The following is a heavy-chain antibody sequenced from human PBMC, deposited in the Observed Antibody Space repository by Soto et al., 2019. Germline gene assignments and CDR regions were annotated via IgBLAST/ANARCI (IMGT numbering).Heavy chain of an antibody. CDR3: ARDGSSWSKTSYYYYGMDV. V-gene: IGHV4-31*03. CDR1: GGSIISGGYY. Sequence: SVTLSVTCTVSGGSIISGGYYWSWIRQHPGKGLEWIGYIYYSGSTYYNPSLKSRVTISVDTSKNQFSLKLSSVTAADTAVYYCARDGSSWSKTSYYYYGMDVWGQGTTVTVSS. CDR2: IYYSGST. J-gene: IGHJ6*02. D-gene: IGHD6-13*01.